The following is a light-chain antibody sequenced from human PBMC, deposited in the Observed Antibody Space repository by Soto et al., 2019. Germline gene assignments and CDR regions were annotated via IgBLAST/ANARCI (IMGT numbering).Light chain of an antibody. J-gene: IGKJ1*01. V-gene: IGKV3-20*01. CDR1: QSVRSK. Sequence: EIVLTQSPASLSVSPGERATLSCRASQSVRSKVAWYQQKPGQAPRLLIYGASTRATGIPDRFSGSGSGTDFTLTISRLEPEDSAVYYCQQYGSSPTWTFGQGTKVDIK. CDR2: GAS. CDR3: QQYGSSPTWT.